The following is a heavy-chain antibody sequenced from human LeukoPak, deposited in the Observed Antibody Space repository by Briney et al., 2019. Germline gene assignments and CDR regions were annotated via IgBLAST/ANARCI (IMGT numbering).Heavy chain of an antibody. D-gene: IGHD3-10*01. CDR3: AKDMLRLWFGELLSPSDY. CDR1: GFSFSSYA. CDR2: ISYDESFK. V-gene: IGHV3-30*18. Sequence: GGSLRLSCAASGFSFSSYAMSWVRQAPGKGLEWVAVISYDESFKYYSDSVKGRFTIPRDNSKNTLYLQMNSLRAEDTAVYYCAKDMLRLWFGELLSPSDYWGQGTLVTVSS. J-gene: IGHJ4*02.